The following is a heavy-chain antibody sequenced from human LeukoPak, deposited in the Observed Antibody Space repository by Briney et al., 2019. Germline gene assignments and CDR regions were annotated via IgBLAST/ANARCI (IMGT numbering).Heavy chain of an antibody. V-gene: IGHV3-23*01. CDR1: GFTFNIYA. CDR2: IRGTDGYT. Sequence: PGGSLRLSCAASGFTFNIYAMSWIRQAPGKGLEWFSTIRGTDGYTYYADSVKGRFAISRDNTKNTLYLQMNSLRAEDTAVYYCAKSMEWLLFLSHFDYWGQGTLVTVSS. J-gene: IGHJ4*02. CDR3: AKSMEWLLFLSHFDY. D-gene: IGHD3-3*01.